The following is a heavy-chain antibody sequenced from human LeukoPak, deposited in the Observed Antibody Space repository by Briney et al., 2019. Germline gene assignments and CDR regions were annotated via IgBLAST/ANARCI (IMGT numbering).Heavy chain of an antibody. D-gene: IGHD3-22*01. CDR1: GLTLSNYG. Sequence: GGSLRLSCAVSGLTLSNYGMSWVRQAPGKGLEWVAGISGSGGRTNYADSVKGRFTVSRDNPKNTLYLQMNNLRPEDTAVYFCAKRGVVIRVILVGFHKEAYYFDSWGQGALVTVSS. J-gene: IGHJ4*02. V-gene: IGHV3-23*01. CDR2: ISGSGGRT. CDR3: AKRGVVIRVILVGFHKEAYYFDS.